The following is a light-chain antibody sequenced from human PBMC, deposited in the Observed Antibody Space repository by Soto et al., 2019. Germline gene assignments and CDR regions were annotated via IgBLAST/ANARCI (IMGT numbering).Light chain of an antibody. Sequence: APQMTQSEFSVSVSGGGRVLGGRRASQGIGNALGWYQQKPGKPPKVLIYGASNLQSGVPPRFSGSGSGTDFTLAISSLQPEDSATDYCLQDTYAPWTFGQGTKLDIK. CDR3: LQDTYAPWT. CDR2: GAS. CDR1: QGIGNA. V-gene: IGKV1-6*01. J-gene: IGKJ1*01.